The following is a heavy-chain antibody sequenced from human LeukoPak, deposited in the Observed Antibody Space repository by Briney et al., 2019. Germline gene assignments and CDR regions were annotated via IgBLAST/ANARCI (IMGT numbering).Heavy chain of an antibody. CDR3: ARDLGYGGDFDY. D-gene: IGHD4-23*01. J-gene: IGHJ4*01. V-gene: IGHV3-48*01. CDR2: ISSSSSTI. Sequence: GGSLSLSCAASGFTFSSYSMNWVRQAPGKGLEWVSYISSSSSTIYYADSVSGRFTCSRATAKKSLYLQMNRLRAEDTAVYYCARDLGYGGDFDYWGQEPWSPSPQ. CDR1: GFTFSSYS.